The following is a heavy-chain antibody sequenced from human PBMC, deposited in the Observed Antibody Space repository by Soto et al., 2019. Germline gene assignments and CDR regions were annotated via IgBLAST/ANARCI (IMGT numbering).Heavy chain of an antibody. J-gene: IGHJ6*02. CDR2: IVPIFGTT. D-gene: IGHD6-19*01. Sequence: QVQLVQSGAEVKKPGSSVKVSCKVSGGTFSNYAIDWVRLAPGHGLEWMGGIVPIFGTTYYTQKFQGRATSIADDSTTTAYLEMSSLRSEDTVIYYCARVEAVAGLYNYHGLDVWGQGTAVTGSS. CDR3: ARVEAVAGLYNYHGLDV. V-gene: IGHV1-69*12. CDR1: GGTFSNYA.